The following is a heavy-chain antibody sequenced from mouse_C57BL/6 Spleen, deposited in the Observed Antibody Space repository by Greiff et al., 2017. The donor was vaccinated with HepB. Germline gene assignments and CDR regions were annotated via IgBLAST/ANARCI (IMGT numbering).Heavy chain of an antibody. CDR2: INSDGGST. J-gene: IGHJ1*03. Sequence: DVMLVESGGGLVQPGESLKLSCESNEYEFPSHDMSWVRKTPEKRLELVAAINSDGGSTYYPDTMERRFIISRDNTKKTLYLQMSSLRSEDTALYYCARQAYYSNYGYFDVWGTGTTVTVSS. D-gene: IGHD2-5*01. V-gene: IGHV5-2*01. CDR3: ARQAYYSNYGYFDV. CDR1: EYEFPSHD.